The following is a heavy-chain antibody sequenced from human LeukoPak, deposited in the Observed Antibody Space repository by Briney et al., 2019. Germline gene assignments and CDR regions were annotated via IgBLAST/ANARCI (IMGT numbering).Heavy chain of an antibody. Sequence: GRSLRLSCAASGFTFSSYGMHSVRQAPGKGLEWVAVIWYDGSNKYYADSVKGRFTISRDNSKNTLYLQMNSLRAEDTAVYYCAKDRSTRFGEFDYWGQGTLVTVSS. CDR2: IWYDGSNK. D-gene: IGHD3-10*01. J-gene: IGHJ4*02. CDR1: GFTFSSYG. V-gene: IGHV3-33*06. CDR3: AKDRSTRFGEFDY.